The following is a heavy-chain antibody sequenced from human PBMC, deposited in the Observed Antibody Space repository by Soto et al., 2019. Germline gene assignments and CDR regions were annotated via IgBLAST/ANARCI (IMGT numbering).Heavy chain of an antibody. D-gene: IGHD3-22*01. CDR3: ARDWESYYDSSGPFDY. CDR1: GFTFSSYG. V-gene: IGHV3-33*01. Sequence: GGSLRLSCAASGFTFSSYGMHWVRQAPGKGLEWVAVIWYYGSNKYYADSVKGRFTISRDNSKNTLYLQMNSLRAEDTAVYYCARDWESYYDSSGPFDYWGQGTLVTVSS. J-gene: IGHJ4*02. CDR2: IWYYGSNK.